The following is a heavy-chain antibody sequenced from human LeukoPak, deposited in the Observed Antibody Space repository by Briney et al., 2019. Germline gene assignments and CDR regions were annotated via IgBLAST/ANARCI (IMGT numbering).Heavy chain of an antibody. Sequence: GGSLRLSCAASGFTFSSYGMHWVRQAPGKGLEWVAVIWYDGSNKYYADSVKGRFTISRDNSKKTLYLQMNSLRAEDTAVYYSARDAAGGYSRGWFDPWGQGTLVTVSS. D-gene: IGHD6-13*01. V-gene: IGHV3-33*01. J-gene: IGHJ5*02. CDR3: ARDAAGGYSRGWFDP. CDR2: IWYDGSNK. CDR1: GFTFSSYG.